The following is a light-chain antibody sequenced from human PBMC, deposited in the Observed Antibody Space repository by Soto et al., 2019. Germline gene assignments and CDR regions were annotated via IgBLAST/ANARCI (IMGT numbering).Light chain of an antibody. CDR3: QHYGSSPPMYT. V-gene: IGKV3-20*01. J-gene: IGKJ2*01. CDR1: QSVSSTY. CDR2: GAS. Sequence: EIGLTQSPGTLSLSPGERATLSCRASQSVSSTYLAWYQQKPGQAPRLLIYGASSRTVGVPNRFSGSGSGTDFALTISRLEPEDFAVYYCQHYGSSPPMYTFGQGTRLDFK.